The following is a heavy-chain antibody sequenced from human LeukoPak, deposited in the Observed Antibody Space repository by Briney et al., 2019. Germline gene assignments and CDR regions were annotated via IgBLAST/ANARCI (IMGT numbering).Heavy chain of an antibody. CDR3: AKGRGSGTYTGDF. Sequence: GGSLRLSCAASGFTFSSYAMSWVRQAPGKGLEWVSAITGSGGTTFYADSVKGRFTISRDSSKNTLYLQMNNLRAEDTAVYYCAKGRGSGTYTGDFWGQGTLVTVSS. CDR2: ITGSGGTT. V-gene: IGHV3-23*01. J-gene: IGHJ4*02. CDR1: GFTFSSYA. D-gene: IGHD3-10*01.